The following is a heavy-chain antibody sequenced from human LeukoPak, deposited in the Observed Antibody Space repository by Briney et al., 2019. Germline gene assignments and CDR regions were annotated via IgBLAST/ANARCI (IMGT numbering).Heavy chain of an antibody. CDR2: IYYSGST. Sequence: SETLSPTCTVSGGSISSYYWSWIRQPPGKGLEWIGYIYYSGSTNYNPSLKSRVTISVDTSKNQFSLKLSSVTAADTAVYYCAGPWPRYYYGSGSYQAFDIWGQGTMVTVSS. J-gene: IGHJ3*02. V-gene: IGHV4-59*01. D-gene: IGHD3-10*01. CDR3: AGPWPRYYYGSGSYQAFDI. CDR1: GGSISSYY.